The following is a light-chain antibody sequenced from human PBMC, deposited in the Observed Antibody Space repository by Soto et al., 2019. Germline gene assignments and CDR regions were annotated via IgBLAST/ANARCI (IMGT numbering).Light chain of an antibody. V-gene: IGKV3-15*01. CDR3: QQYNNWPPIT. J-gene: IGKJ5*01. Sequence: EVVMTQSPATLSVSPGERAALSCRASQSVSSNLAWYQQKPGQAPRLLIYGASTRATGIPAKFSGSGSGTEFTLTISSLQSEDFAVYYCQQYNNWPPITFGQGTRLEIK. CDR2: GAS. CDR1: QSVSSN.